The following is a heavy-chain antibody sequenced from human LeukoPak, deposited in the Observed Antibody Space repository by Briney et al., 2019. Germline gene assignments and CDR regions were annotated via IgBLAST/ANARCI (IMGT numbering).Heavy chain of an antibody. CDR3: ARDSVWSGYYNGWFDP. Sequence: MSSETLSLTCAVYGGSFSGYYWSWIRQPPGKGLEWIGEINHSGSTNYNPSLKSRVTISVDTSKNQFSLKLSSVTAADTAVYYCARDSVWSGYYNGWFDPWGQGTLVTVSS. J-gene: IGHJ5*02. D-gene: IGHD3-3*01. CDR1: GGSFSGYY. V-gene: IGHV4-34*01. CDR2: INHSGST.